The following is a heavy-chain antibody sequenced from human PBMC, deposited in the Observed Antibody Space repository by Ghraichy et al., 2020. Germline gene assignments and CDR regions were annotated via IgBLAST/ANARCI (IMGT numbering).Heavy chain of an antibody. CDR1: GGSISSGGYS. Sequence: SETLSLTCAVSGGSISSGGYSWSWIRQPPGKGLEWIGYIYYSGSTYYNPSLKSRVTISVDTSKNQFSLKLSSVTAADTAVYYCARARESYYFDYWGQGTLVTVSS. CDR2: IYYSGST. V-gene: IGHV4-30-4*07. J-gene: IGHJ4*02. CDR3: ARARESYYFDY.